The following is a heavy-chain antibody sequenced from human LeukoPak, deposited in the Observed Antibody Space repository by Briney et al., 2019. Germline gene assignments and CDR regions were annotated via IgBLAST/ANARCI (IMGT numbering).Heavy chain of an antibody. J-gene: IGHJ4*02. V-gene: IGHV1-2*02. CDR2: INPNSGGT. CDR3: ASDLAGSPGGRERDCSSTSCYRGNY. D-gene: IGHD2-2*01. Sequence: ASVKVSCKASGYTFTGYYMHWVRQAPGQGLEWMGWINPNSGGTNYAQKFQGRVTMTRDTSISTANMELSRLRSDDTAVYYCASDLAGSPGGRERDCSSTSCYRGNYWGQGTLVTVSS. CDR1: GYTFTGYY.